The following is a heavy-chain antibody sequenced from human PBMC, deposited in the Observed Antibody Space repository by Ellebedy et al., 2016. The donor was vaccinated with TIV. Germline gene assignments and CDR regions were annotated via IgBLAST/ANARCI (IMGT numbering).Heavy chain of an antibody. CDR3: ASAIAAAGTERGDY. Sequence: SVKVSCXASGGTFSSYAISWVRQAPGQGLEWMGGIIPIFGTANYAQKFQGRVTITADESTSTAYMELSSLRSEDTAVYYCASAIAAAGTERGDYWGQGTLATVSP. J-gene: IGHJ4*02. CDR1: GGTFSSYA. D-gene: IGHD6-13*01. CDR2: IIPIFGTA. V-gene: IGHV1-69*13.